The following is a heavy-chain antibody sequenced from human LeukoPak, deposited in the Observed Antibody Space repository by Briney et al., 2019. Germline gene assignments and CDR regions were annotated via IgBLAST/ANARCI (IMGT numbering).Heavy chain of an antibody. Sequence: PGGSLRLSCAASGFTFSDYYMSWIRQAPGKGLEWVPYISSSSSYTNYADSVKGRFTISRDNAKNSLYLQMNSLRAEDTAVYYCARRRWFGESTDAFDIWGQGTMVTVSS. CDR2: ISSSSSYT. CDR1: GFTFSDYY. D-gene: IGHD3-10*01. V-gene: IGHV3-11*03. J-gene: IGHJ3*02. CDR3: ARRRWFGESTDAFDI.